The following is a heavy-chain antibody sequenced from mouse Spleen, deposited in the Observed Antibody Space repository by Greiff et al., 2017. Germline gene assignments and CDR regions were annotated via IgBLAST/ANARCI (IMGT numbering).Heavy chain of an antibody. CDR3: ARRGLLHSGWYFDV. CDR2: ISSGGGNT. CDR1: GFTFSSYA. Sequence: EVKLVESGGGLVKRGGSLKLSCAASGFTFSSYAMSWVRQTPEKRLEWVATISSGGGNTYYPDSVKGRFTISRDNAKNTLYLQMSSLKSEDTAMYYCARRGLLHSGWYFDVWGAGTTVTVSS. V-gene: IGHV5-9*04. D-gene: IGHD2-3*01. J-gene: IGHJ1*01.